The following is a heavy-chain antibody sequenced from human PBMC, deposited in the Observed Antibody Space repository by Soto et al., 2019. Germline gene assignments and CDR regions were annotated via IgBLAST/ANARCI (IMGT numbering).Heavy chain of an antibody. Sequence: SETLSLTCTVSGGSVSAGNYHWSWIRQPPGKGLEWIGYIYYSGSTYYNPSLKGQVTISVHTSKNQFSLKLSTSTAADTDAYYCARDLSPFCGGDCISEGDYWGQGTLVTVSS. J-gene: IGHJ4*02. D-gene: IGHD2-21*02. CDR1: GGSVSAGNYH. V-gene: IGHV4-30-4*01. CDR2: IYYSGST. CDR3: ARDLSPFCGGDCISEGDY.